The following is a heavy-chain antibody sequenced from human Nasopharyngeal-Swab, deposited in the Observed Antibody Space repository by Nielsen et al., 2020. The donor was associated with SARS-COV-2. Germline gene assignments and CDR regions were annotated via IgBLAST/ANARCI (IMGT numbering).Heavy chain of an antibody. V-gene: IGHV1-46*01. CDR1: GYTFTSYY. Sequence: ASVKVSCKASGYTFTSYYMHWVRQAPGQGLEWMGIINPSGGSTSYAQKFQGRVTMTRNTSISTAYMELSSLRSEDTAVYYCARVDCSSTSCYLEFEAFDIWGQGTMVTVSS. D-gene: IGHD2-2*01. CDR3: ARVDCSSTSCYLEFEAFDI. CDR2: INPSGGST. J-gene: IGHJ3*02.